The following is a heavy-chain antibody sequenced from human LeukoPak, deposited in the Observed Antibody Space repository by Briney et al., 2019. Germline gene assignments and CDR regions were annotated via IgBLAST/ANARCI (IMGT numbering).Heavy chain of an antibody. CDR3: ATTQMTTVTTGHWFDP. J-gene: IGHJ5*02. D-gene: IGHD4-17*01. CDR2: FDPEDSET. Sequence: ASVKVSCKVSGYTLTELSMHWVRQAPGKGLEWMGGFDPEDSETIYAQKFQGRVTMTEDTSTDTAYMELSSLRSEDTAVYYCATTQMTTVTTGHWFDPWGQGTLVTVSS. V-gene: IGHV1-24*01. CDR1: GYTLTELS.